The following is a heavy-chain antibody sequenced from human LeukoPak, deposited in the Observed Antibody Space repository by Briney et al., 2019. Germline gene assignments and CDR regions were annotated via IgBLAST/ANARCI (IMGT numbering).Heavy chain of an antibody. CDR1: GGSISSGDYY. CDR3: ARWGENTVAEGFDY. J-gene: IGHJ4*02. V-gene: IGHV4-30-4*01. D-gene: IGHD4-11*01. Sequence: SQTLSLTCTVSGGSISSGDYYWSWIRQPPGKGLEWIGYIYYSGSTNYNPSLLSRVTISVDTSKNQFSLKLRSVTAADTAVYYCARWGENTVAEGFDYWGQGTLVTVSS. CDR2: IYYSGST.